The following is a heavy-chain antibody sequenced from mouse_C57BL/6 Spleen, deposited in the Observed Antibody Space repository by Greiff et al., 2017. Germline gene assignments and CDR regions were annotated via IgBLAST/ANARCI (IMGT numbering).Heavy chain of an antibody. CDR3: ARRGQDYAMDY. CDR1: GFTFSDYG. Sequence: EVHLVESGGGLVQPGGSLKLSCAASGFTFSDYGMAWVRQAPRKGPEWVAFISNLAYSIYYADTVTGRFTISRENAKNTLYLEMSSLRSEDTAMYYCARRGQDYAMDYWGQGTSVTVSS. CDR2: ISNLAYSI. V-gene: IGHV5-15*01. J-gene: IGHJ4*01.